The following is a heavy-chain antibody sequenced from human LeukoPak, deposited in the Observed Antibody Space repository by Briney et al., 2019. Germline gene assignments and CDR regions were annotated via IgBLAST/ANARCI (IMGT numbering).Heavy chain of an antibody. Sequence: QAGGSLRLSCAASGFTFSSYAMHWVRQAPGKGLEYVSAISSNGGSTYYANSVKGRFTISRDNSKNTLYLQMGSLRAEDMAVYYCARDRSGYDYWGQGSLVTVSS. CDR3: ARDRSGYDY. D-gene: IGHD6-13*01. J-gene: IGHJ4*02. V-gene: IGHV3-64*01. CDR2: ISSNGGST. CDR1: GFTFSSYA.